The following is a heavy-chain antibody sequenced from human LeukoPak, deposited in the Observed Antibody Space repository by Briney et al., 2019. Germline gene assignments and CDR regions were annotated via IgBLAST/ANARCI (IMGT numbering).Heavy chain of an antibody. CDR3: ARSALLWFGEXGIDP. J-gene: IGHJ5*02. CDR2: IIPIFGTA. CDR1: GGTFSSYA. V-gene: IGHV1-69*05. Sequence: GASVKVSCKASGGTFSSYAISWVRQAPGQGLEWMGGIIPIFGTANYAQKFQGRVTITTDESTSTAYMELSSLRSGDTAVYYCARSALLWFGEXGIDPWGQGTLVTVSS. D-gene: IGHD3-10*01.